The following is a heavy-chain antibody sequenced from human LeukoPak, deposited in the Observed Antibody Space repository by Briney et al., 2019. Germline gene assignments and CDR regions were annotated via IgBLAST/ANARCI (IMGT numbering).Heavy chain of an antibody. V-gene: IGHV3-33*06. D-gene: IGHD5-12*01. J-gene: IGHJ4*02. CDR3: AKGDIVATTPHY. CDR2: IWYDGSNK. CDR1: GFTFSSYG. Sequence: GGSLRLSCAASGFTFSSYGMHWVRQAPGKGLEWVAVIWYDGSNKYYADSVKGRFTISRDNSKNTLYLQMNSLRAEDTAVYYCAKGDIVATTPHYWGQGTLVTVSS.